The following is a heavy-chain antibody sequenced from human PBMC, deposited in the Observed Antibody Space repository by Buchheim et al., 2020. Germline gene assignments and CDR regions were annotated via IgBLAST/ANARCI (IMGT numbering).Heavy chain of an antibody. J-gene: IGHJ4*02. Sequence: EVHLVESGGGLVKPGGSLRLSCAASGFTFSIAWMGWVRQAPGKGLEWVGHIKNDGVTSDYAAPVKGRFTLSREDSRNTLYLQMNSLRTDDTAMYYCTTDLPGCGKGELENWGQGTL. D-gene: IGHD3-16*01. CDR1: GFTFSIAW. V-gene: IGHV3-15*01. CDR3: TTDLPGCGKGELEN. CDR2: IKNDGVTS.